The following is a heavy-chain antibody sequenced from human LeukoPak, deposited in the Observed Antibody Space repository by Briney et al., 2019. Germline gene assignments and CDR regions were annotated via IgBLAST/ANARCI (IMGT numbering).Heavy chain of an antibody. J-gene: IGHJ4*02. CDR2: ISSSSSYI. CDR1: GFTFSSYS. CDR3: AILWEYSSTFDY. V-gene: IGHV3-21*01. D-gene: IGHD5-18*01. Sequence: GGSLRLSCAAPGFTFSSYSMNWVRQAPGKGLEWVSSISSSSSYIYYADSVKGRFTISRDNAKNSLYLQMNSLRAEDTAVYYCAILWEYSSTFDYWGQGTLVTVSS.